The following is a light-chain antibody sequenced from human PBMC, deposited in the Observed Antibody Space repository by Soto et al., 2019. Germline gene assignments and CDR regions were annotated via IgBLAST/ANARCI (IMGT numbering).Light chain of an antibody. V-gene: IGKV3-15*01. CDR3: QQYNNWPPLT. J-gene: IGKJ4*01. CDR2: GAS. Sequence: EIVMTQSPATLSVSPGERATLSCRASQNLGSNLAWYQQVPGQAPRLLIYGASTRATGIPARFSGSGSGTDFTLTISSLESEDFAVYYCQQYNNWPPLTFGGGTKVEIK. CDR1: QNLGSN.